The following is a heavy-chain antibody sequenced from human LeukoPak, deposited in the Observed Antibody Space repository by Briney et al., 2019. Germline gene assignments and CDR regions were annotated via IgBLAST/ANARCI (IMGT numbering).Heavy chain of an antibody. CDR2: ISAYNGNT. Sequence: ASVKVSCKASGYTFTSYGISWVRQAPGQGLEWMGWISAYNGNTNYAQKLQGRVTMTTDTSTSTAYMELRSLRSDDTAVYYCARASESRYCSGGSCYSDDWGQGTTVTVSS. V-gene: IGHV1-18*01. D-gene: IGHD2-15*01. J-gene: IGHJ6*02. CDR1: GYTFTSYG. CDR3: ARASESRYCSGGSCYSDD.